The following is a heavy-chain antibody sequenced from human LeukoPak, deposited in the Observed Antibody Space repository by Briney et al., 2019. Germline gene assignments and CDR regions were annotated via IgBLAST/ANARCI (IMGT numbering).Heavy chain of an antibody. J-gene: IGHJ4*02. CDR3: ARSRIVATTHPYCFDF. D-gene: IGHD5-12*01. CDR2: VFYSGTS. CDR1: GVSITTYY. V-gene: IGHV4-59*01. Sequence: SETLSLTCNVSGVSITTYYWSWIRQTPGKGLQWIGYVFYSGTSTYNPSLKSRVSVSVDTSKNQFSLKLRSVTAADTAIYYCARSRIVATTHPYCFDFWGRGTLVTVSS.